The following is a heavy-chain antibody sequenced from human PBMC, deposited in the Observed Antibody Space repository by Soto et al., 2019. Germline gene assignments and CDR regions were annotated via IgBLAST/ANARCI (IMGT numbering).Heavy chain of an antibody. Sequence: GGSLRLPCAASGYTFNNSGLDWVRQSPGKRLEWVPGITWKSNNSGYADSVKGRFTISRDNAKNSLYLQMNSLRPEDTAFYYCVKDIGAAAGPGFDSWGQVTLVTVSS. CDR3: VKDIGAAAGPGFDS. CDR1: GYTFNNSG. CDR2: ITWKSNNS. V-gene: IGHV3-9*01. J-gene: IGHJ4*02. D-gene: IGHD6-25*01.